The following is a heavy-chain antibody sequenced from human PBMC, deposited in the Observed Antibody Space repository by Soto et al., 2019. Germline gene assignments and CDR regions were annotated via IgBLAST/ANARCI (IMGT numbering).Heavy chain of an antibody. D-gene: IGHD6-13*01. J-gene: IGHJ4*02. CDR1: GGSVRNYF. V-gene: IGHV4-59*02. CDR3: AAGEASSRNLAPYYLDF. CDR2: IHYSGTT. Sequence: SETLSLTCTVSGGSVRNYFWTWIRQPPGKGLEWIGYIHYSGTTSFFPSYNPSLRSRVTISEDTSKNQFSLKLLSVTTADTAVYFCAAGEASSRNLAPYYLDFWGQGTLVTVSS.